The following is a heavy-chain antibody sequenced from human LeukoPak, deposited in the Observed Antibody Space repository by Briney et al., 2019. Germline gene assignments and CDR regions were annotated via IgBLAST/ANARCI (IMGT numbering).Heavy chain of an antibody. CDR2: INHSGST. CDR1: GGSFSGYY. Sequence: SETLSLTCAVYGGSFSGYYWSWIRQPPGKGLEWIGEINHSGSTNYNPSLKSRVTISVDTSKNQFSLKLSSVTAADTAVYYCARGQRRNIVVVPAAMRAFGYWGQGTLVTVSS. V-gene: IGHV4-34*01. J-gene: IGHJ4*02. CDR3: ARGQRRNIVVVPAAMRAFGY. D-gene: IGHD2-2*01.